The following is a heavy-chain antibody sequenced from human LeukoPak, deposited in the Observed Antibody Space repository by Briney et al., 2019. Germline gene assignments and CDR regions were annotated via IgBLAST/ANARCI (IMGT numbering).Heavy chain of an antibody. CDR1: GYTFTGYA. J-gene: IGHJ4*02. V-gene: IGHV1-3*01. D-gene: IGHD6-13*01. CDR2: INAGNGNT. Sequence: ASVKVSCKASGYTFTGYAMHWVRQAPGQRLEWMGWINAGNGNTKYSQKFQGRVTITRDTSASTAYMELSSLRSEDTAVYYCARVYGAAGRYYFDYWGQGTLVTVSS. CDR3: ARVYGAAGRYYFDY.